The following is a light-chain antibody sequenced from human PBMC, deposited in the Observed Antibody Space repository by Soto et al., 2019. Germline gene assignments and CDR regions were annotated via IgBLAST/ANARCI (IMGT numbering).Light chain of an antibody. CDR3: ISYAGSSIWV. J-gene: IGLJ3*02. Sequence: QSALTQPPSASGSPGQSVTISCTGTISDVGAYNYVSWYQQHPGKAPKLMIYEVSKRPSGVPDRFSGSKSGNTASLTVSGLQAEDEADYYCISYAGSSIWVFGGGTKLTVL. V-gene: IGLV2-8*01. CDR1: ISDVGAYNY. CDR2: EVS.